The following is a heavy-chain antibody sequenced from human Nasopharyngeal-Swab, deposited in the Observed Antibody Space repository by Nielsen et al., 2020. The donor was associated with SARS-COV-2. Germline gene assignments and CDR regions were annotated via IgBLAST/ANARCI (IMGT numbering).Heavy chain of an antibody. V-gene: IGHV3-33*01. CDR3: ARAALSSPASFDY. J-gene: IGHJ4*02. CDR1: GFTFSSYG. D-gene: IGHD6-6*01. Sequence: GESLKISCAASGFTFSSYGMHWVRQAPGKGLEWVAVIWYDGSNKYYADSAKGRFTISRDNAKNSLYLQMNSLRAEDTAVYYCARAALSSPASFDYWGQGTLVTVSS. CDR2: IWYDGSNK.